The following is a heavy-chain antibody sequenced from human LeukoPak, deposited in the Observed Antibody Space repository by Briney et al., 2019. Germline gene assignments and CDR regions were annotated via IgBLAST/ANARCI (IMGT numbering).Heavy chain of an antibody. CDR2: INHSGST. V-gene: IGHV4-34*01. CDR3: ARGRSPQGYCSSTSCHYFDY. Sequence: PSETLSLTCAVYGGSFSGYYWSWIRQPPGKGLEWIGEINHSGSTNYNPSLKSRVTISVDTSKNQFSLKLSSVTAAETAVYYCARGRSPQGYCSSTSCHYFDYWGQGTLVTVSS. CDR1: GGSFSGYY. D-gene: IGHD2-2*01. J-gene: IGHJ4*02.